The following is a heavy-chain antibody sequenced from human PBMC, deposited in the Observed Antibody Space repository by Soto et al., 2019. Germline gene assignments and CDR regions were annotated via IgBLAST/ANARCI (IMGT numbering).Heavy chain of an antibody. J-gene: IGHJ6*02. Sequence: PWGSLRLSCAASGFTFSSYGMHWVRQAPGKGLEWVAVISYDGSNKYYADSVKGRFTISRDNSKNTLYLQMNSLRAEDTAVYYCAKDLSPVAYYYYGMDVWGQGTTVTVSS. CDR3: AKDLSPVAYYYYGMDV. V-gene: IGHV3-30*18. CDR1: GFTFSSYG. D-gene: IGHD5-12*01. CDR2: ISYDGSNK.